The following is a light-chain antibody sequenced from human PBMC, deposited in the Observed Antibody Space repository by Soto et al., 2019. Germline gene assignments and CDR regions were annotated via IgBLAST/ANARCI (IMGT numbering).Light chain of an antibody. J-gene: IGLJ3*02. CDR3: VLYMGSGIWV. V-gene: IGLV8-61*01. CDR2: STN. CDR1: SGSVSTSYY. Sequence: QTVVTQEPSFSVSPGGTVTLTCGLSSGSVSTSYYPSWYQQTPGQAPRTLIYSTNTRSSGVPDRFSGSILGNKAALTITGAQADDESDYYCVLYMGSGIWVFGGATKVTVL.